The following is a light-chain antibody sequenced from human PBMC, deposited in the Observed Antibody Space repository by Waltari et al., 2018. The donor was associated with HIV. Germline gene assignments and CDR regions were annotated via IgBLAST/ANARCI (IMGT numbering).Light chain of an antibody. CDR2: GAS. Sequence: DIVLTQSPGTLSLSPGERATLSCRASQSVSSSYLAWYQQKPGQAPNLLIYGASSRATGIPDRCSGSGSGTDFTLTISRLEPGDFAVYYCQQYGSSPLTFGQGTKLEIK. CDR3: QQYGSSPLT. CDR1: QSVSSSY. J-gene: IGKJ2*01. V-gene: IGKV3-20*01.